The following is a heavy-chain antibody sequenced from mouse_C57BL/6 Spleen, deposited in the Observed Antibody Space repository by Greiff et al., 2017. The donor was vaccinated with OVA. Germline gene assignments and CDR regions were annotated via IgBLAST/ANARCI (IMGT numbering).Heavy chain of an antibody. V-gene: IGHV5-9-1*02. D-gene: IGHD4-1*01. CDR2: ISSGGDYI. CDR3: TRGEGTGPVAY. J-gene: IGHJ3*01. CDR1: GFTFSSYA. Sequence: EVKLMESGAGLVKPGGSLKLSCAASGFTFSSYAMSWVRQTPEKRLEWVAYISSGGDYIYYADTVKGRFTISRDNARNTLYLQMSSLKSEDTARYYCTRGEGTGPVAYWGQGTLVTVSA.